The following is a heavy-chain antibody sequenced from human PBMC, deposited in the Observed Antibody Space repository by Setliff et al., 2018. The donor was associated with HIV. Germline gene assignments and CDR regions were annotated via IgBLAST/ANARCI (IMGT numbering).Heavy chain of an antibody. CDR1: GDSVNSYNYY. V-gene: IGHV4-31*03. CDR3: VRNSFDYVEEE. J-gene: IGHJ4*02. D-gene: IGHD3-9*01. CDR2: IYYSGSS. Sequence: KASETLSLTCKVSGDSVNSYNYYWSWIRQHPGKGLEWIGYIYYSGSSYYNPSARSRVIMSLDTSENHFSLKLSSVTAADTAVYYCVRNSFDYVEEEWGQGTQVTVSS.